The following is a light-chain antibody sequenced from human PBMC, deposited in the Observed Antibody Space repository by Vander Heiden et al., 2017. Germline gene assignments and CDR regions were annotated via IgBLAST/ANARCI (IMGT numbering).Light chain of an antibody. CDR2: SNS. CDR1: TSNIGRNT. J-gene: IGLJ2*01. CDR3: TAWDDSLNGYVI. Sequence: HSVLTQPPPASATPGQRVTISCSGGTSNIGRNTVNWYQHLPGTAPNLLIYSNSQRHSGVPDRFSGSKSGTSASLAISGLQSEDEADYYCTAWDDSLNGYVIFGGGTKLSVL. V-gene: IGLV1-44*01.